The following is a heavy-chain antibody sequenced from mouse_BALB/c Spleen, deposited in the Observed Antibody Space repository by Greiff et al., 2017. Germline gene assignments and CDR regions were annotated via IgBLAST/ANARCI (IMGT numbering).Heavy chain of an antibody. Sequence: VHVKQSGAELVRPGALVKLSCKASGFNIKDYYMHWVKQRPEQGLEWIGWIDPENGNTIYDPKFQGKASITADTSSNTAYLQLSSLTSEDTAVYYCARIYYDVYYFDYWGQGTTLTVSS. CDR2: IDPENGNT. CDR1: GFNIKDYY. J-gene: IGHJ2*01. V-gene: IGHV14-1*02. D-gene: IGHD2-4*01. CDR3: ARIYYDVYYFDY.